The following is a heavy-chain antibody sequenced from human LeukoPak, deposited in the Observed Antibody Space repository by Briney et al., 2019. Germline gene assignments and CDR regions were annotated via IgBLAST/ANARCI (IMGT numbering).Heavy chain of an antibody. J-gene: IGHJ4*02. Sequence: SGGSLRLSCAASGFTFSSSAMSWVRQAPGKGLEWVANIKQDGSEKYYVDSVKGRFTISRDNAKNSLYLQMNSLRAEDTAVYYCARLESQVFDYWGQGTLVTVSS. CDR3: ARLESQVFDY. CDR1: GFTFSSSA. D-gene: IGHD1-1*01. V-gene: IGHV3-7*01. CDR2: IKQDGSEK.